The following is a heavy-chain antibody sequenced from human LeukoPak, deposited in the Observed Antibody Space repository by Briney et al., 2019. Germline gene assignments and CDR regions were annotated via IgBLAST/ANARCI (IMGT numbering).Heavy chain of an antibody. Sequence: GASVKVSCKASGYTFTSYAMNWVRQAPGQGLEWMGWINTNTGNPTYAQGFTGRFVFSLDTSVSTAYLQISSLKAEDTAVYYCARDPRFFGSSGYYAYWGQGTLVTVSS. V-gene: IGHV7-4-1*02. CDR3: ARDPRFFGSSGYYAY. CDR1: GYTFTSYA. D-gene: IGHD3-22*01. CDR2: INTNTGNP. J-gene: IGHJ4*02.